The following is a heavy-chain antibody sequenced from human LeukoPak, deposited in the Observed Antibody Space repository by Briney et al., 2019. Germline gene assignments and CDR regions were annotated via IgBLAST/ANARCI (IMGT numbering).Heavy chain of an antibody. Sequence: GGSLRLSCAASGLTFSSYGMSWVRQAPEKGLEWVSGISGSGGSTYYADSVKGRFTISRDNFKDTLYLQMNSLRAEDTAVYYCVKDSDELIAAVYNWFDPWGQGTQVTVSS. CDR1: GLTFSSYG. CDR2: ISGSGGST. CDR3: VKDSDELIAAVYNWFDP. J-gene: IGHJ5*02. D-gene: IGHD6-13*01. V-gene: IGHV3-23*01.